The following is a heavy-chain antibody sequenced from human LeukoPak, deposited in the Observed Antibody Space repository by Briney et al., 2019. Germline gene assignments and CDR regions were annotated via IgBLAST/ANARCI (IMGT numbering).Heavy chain of an antibody. D-gene: IGHD3-10*01. CDR2: ISSSSTI. J-gene: IGHJ4*02. V-gene: IGHV3-48*02. CDR3: ARKYYGSGSYYVDY. CDR1: GFTFSSYS. Sequence: GSLRLSCAASGFTFSSYSMNLVRQAPGKGLEWVSYISSSSTIYYADSVKGRFTISRDNAKNSLYLQMNSLRDEDTAVYYCARKYYGSGSYYVDYWGQGTLVTVSS.